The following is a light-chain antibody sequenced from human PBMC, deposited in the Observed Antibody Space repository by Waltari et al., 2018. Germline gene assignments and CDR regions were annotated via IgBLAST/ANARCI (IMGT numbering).Light chain of an antibody. CDR3: QQRSRWPLT. Sequence: EIVLTQSPVTLPVSPGERVTLSCRASQSINFQLAWYQQRPGQAPRLVISDASYRATGIPARFSGSGSGTDFTLTISSLEPEDIATYYCQQRSRWPLTFGGGTKVEF. J-gene: IGKJ4*01. CDR2: DAS. V-gene: IGKV3-11*01. CDR1: QSINFQ.